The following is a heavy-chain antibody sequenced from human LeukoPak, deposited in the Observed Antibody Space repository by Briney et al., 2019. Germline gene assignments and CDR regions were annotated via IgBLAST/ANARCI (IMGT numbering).Heavy chain of an antibody. CDR3: ARDGRGYSYGLY. CDR2: ISSSSTTM. Sequence: GGSLRLSCAASGFTLSSYSMNWVRQAPGKGLEWVSYISSSSTTMHYADSVKGRFTISRDYAKNSLYLQMNSLRAEDTAVYYCARDGRGYSYGLYWGQGTLVTVSS. V-gene: IGHV3-48*01. CDR1: GFTLSSYS. D-gene: IGHD5-18*01. J-gene: IGHJ4*02.